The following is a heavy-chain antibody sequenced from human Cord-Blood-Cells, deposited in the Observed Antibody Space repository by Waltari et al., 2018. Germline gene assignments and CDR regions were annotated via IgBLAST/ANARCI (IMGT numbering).Heavy chain of an antibody. CDR3: ARGLTGDLR. Sequence: EVQLVESGGGLVKPGGSLRLSCAASGFTFSSYSMNWVRRAPGKGLGWVSYISSSSSYIYYADSVKGRFTISRDNAKNSLYLQMNSLRAEDTAVYYCARGLTGDLRWGQGTLVTVSS. V-gene: IGHV3-21*01. CDR1: GFTFSSYS. D-gene: IGHD7-27*01. J-gene: IGHJ4*02. CDR2: ISSSSSYI.